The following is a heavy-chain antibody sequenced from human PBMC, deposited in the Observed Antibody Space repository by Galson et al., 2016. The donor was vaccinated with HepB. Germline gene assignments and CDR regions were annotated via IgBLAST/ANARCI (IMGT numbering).Heavy chain of an antibody. D-gene: IGHD4-11*01. CDR1: GFTFDDYA. V-gene: IGHV3-9*01. J-gene: IGHJ4*02. CDR3: ARDMSTVITAIDY. CDR2: ISWNSGDF. Sequence: SLRLSCAASGFTFDDYAMHWVRQAPGKGLEWVAAISWNSGDFDYADSVKGRFSISRDNAKNSLYLQLNSLRIEDTALYYCARDMSTVITAIDYWGQGTLVTVSS.